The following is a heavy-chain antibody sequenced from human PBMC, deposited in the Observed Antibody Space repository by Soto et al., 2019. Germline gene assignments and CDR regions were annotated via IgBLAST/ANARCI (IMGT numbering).Heavy chain of an antibody. CDR1: NGSISRSNW. J-gene: IGHJ4*02. CDR3: ARAVAGLDFDY. V-gene: IGHV4-4*02. Sequence: HVQLQESGPGLVKPAGTLSLTCAVSNGSISRSNWWNWVRQPPGMELEWIGEIYHTGSTNYNPSLKSRVTISVDKSKNHFSLRLNSVTAVDTAVYYCARAVAGLDFDYWRRGTLVTVSS. D-gene: IGHD6-19*01. CDR2: IYHTGST.